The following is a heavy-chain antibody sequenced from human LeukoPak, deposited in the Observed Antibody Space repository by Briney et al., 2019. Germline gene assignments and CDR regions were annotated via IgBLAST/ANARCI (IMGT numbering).Heavy chain of an antibody. CDR1: GFTVSSNY. CDR3: ARQGTGLDY. D-gene: IGHD1-1*01. CDR2: IHSVGDT. J-gene: IGHJ4*02. Sequence: GGSLRLSCKVSGFTVSSNYMSWVRQAPGKGLEWVSIIHSVGDTLYADSVKGRFTISRDNSNNMVYLQMNSLTVEDTAVYYCARQGTGLDYWGQGTLVTVSS. V-gene: IGHV3-53*01.